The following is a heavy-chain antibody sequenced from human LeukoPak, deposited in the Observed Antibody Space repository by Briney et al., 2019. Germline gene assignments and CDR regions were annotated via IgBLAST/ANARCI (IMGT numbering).Heavy chain of an antibody. CDR3: ARDRYSYDY. D-gene: IGHD5-18*01. Sequence: GASVKVSCKASGYTFTSYDIHWVRQATGQGLEWMGWMNPNSGNTGYAQKFQGRVTMTRNTSISTAYMELSGLRSEDTAVYYCARDRYSYDYWGQGTLVTVSS. V-gene: IGHV1-8*01. CDR2: MNPNSGNT. CDR1: GYTFTSYD. J-gene: IGHJ4*02.